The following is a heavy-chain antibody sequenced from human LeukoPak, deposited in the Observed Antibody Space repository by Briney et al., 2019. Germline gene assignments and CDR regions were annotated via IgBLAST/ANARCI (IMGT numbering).Heavy chain of an antibody. J-gene: IGHJ3*02. CDR3: AKGLLWFGELPGDAFDI. CDR1: GFTLSNYW. Sequence: GGSLRPSCTVSGFTLSNYWMSWVRQAPGKGPEWVASIRQDGSEEYYVDSVRGRFTISRDNAKNSLYLHMTSLRVDDTAVYYCAKGLLWFGELPGDAFDIWGQGTMVTVSS. V-gene: IGHV3-7*01. D-gene: IGHD3-10*01. CDR2: IRQDGSEE.